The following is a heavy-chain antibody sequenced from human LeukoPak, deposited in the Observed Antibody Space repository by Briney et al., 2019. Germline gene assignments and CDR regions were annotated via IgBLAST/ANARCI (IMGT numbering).Heavy chain of an antibody. D-gene: IGHD3-22*01. CDR3: ARGSHHYYYDSSGQGFDY. CDR1: GGSFSGYY. J-gene: IGHJ4*02. Sequence: SETLSLTCAVYGGSFSGYYWSWIRQPPGKGLEWIGEINHSGSTNYNPSLKSRVTISVDTSKNQFSLKLSSVTAADTAVYYCARGSHHYYYDSSGQGFDYWGQGTLVTVSS. V-gene: IGHV4-34*01. CDR2: INHSGST.